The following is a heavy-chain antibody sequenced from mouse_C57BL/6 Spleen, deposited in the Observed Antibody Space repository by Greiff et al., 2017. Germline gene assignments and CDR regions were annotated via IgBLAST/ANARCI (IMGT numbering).Heavy chain of an antibody. CDR2: IVPNSGGT. Sequence: QVQLQQPGAELVKPSPSVTLSCTASGYTFTSYWMHWVNQRPGRGLVWIGRIVPNSGGTKYNELLKSKATLTGDKPSSTAYRQRSRLTSEDSAVYYGARLARRFDYWGKGTTLTVSS. J-gene: IGHJ2*01. CDR1: GYTFTSYW. CDR3: ARLARRFDY. V-gene: IGHV1-72*01. D-gene: IGHD3-1*01.